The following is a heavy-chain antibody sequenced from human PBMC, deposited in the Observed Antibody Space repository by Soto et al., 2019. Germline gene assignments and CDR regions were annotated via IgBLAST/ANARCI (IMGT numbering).Heavy chain of an antibody. D-gene: IGHD4-4*01. CDR2: VYYSGNT. CDR3: ARLERNSNYAEYYFDY. J-gene: IGHJ4*02. CDR1: GGSISSSNYY. V-gene: IGHV4-39*01. Sequence: PSETLSLTCTVSGGSISSSNYYWGWIRQPPGKGLDWIGSVYYSGNTYYNPSLKSRVTISVDTSKNQFSLNLSSMTAADTAVYYCARLERNSNYAEYYFDYWGKGTLVTVSS.